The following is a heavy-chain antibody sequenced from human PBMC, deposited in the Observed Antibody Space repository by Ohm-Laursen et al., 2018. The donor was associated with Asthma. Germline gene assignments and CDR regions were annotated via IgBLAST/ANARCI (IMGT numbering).Heavy chain of an antibody. V-gene: IGHV1-8*01. Sequence: GASVKVSCKASGYTFTNYDINWVRQATGQGLEWMGWMNPNSGTTGYAQKFQGRVTMTRNASITTAYMELRSLRSDDTAVYYCARVGKGGNSGIDFWGLGTQVTVTS. J-gene: IGHJ4*02. D-gene: IGHD4-23*01. CDR1: GYTFTNYD. CDR3: ARVGKGGNSGIDF. CDR2: MNPNSGTT.